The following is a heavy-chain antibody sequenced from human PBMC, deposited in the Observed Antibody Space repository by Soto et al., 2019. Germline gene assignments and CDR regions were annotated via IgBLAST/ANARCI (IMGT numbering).Heavy chain of an antibody. J-gene: IGHJ4*02. CDR3: ARTVGAAYYFDF. Sequence: QVQLQESGPGLVKPSETLSLTCNVSGDSMSKYYWSWVRQPAGKGLEWIGRIWTSGSTSYNPSLKSRVTMSIDTSNKHFSLDLKSVTAADTAVYYCARTVGAAYYFDFWGQGVLVTVSS. V-gene: IGHV4-4*07. D-gene: IGHD3-16*01. CDR1: GDSMSKYY. CDR2: IWTSGST.